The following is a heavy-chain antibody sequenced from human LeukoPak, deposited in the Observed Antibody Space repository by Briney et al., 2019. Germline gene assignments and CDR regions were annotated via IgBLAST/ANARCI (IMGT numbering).Heavy chain of an antibody. J-gene: IGHJ4*02. V-gene: IGHV1-8*01. D-gene: IGHD3-10*01. Sequence: ASVKVSCKASGYTFTSYDINWVRQATGQGLEWMGWMNPNSGNTGYAQKFQGRVTMTRNTSISTAYMELSSLRSEDTAVYYCARGNNYYGSGSYPPNDYWGQGTLVTVSS. CDR1: GYTFTSYD. CDR2: MNPNSGNT. CDR3: ARGNNYYGSGSYPPNDY.